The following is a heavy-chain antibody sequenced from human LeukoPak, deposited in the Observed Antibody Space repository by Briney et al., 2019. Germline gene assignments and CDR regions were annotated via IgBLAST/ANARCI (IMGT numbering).Heavy chain of an antibody. CDR3: ARDKLRYFDY. CDR1: GYNVTDYY. D-gene: IGHD3-10*01. J-gene: IGHJ4*02. V-gene: IGHV1-2*02. CDR2: INPKRGGT. Sequence: ASVEVSCKGSGYNVTDYYMHWVRQAPGQGLEWMGWINPKRGGTNYAQQFQGRVTMTRDTPISTAYMELSRLRSDDTAMYYCARDKLRYFDYWGQGTLVTVSS.